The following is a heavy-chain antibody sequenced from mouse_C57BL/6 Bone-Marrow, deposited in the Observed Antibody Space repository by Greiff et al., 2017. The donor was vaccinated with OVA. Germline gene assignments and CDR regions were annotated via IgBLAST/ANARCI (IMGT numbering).Heavy chain of an antibody. CDR2: IDPSDSYT. V-gene: IGHV1-69*01. CDR3: ASYGNYLYWYFDV. Sequence: VQLQQPGAELVMPGASVKLSCKASGYTFTSYWMHWVKQRPGQGLEWIGEIDPSDSYTNYNQKFKGKSTLTVDKSSSTAYMQLSSLTSEDSAVYYCASYGNYLYWYFDVWGTGTTVTVSS. CDR1: GYTFTSYW. J-gene: IGHJ1*03. D-gene: IGHD2-1*01.